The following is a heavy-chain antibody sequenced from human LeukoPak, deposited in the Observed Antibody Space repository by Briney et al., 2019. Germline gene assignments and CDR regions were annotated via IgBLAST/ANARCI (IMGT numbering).Heavy chain of an antibody. CDR2: IYTSGST. J-gene: IGHJ4*02. Sequence: SETLSLTCTVSGGSISSYYWSWIRQPAGKGLEWIGRIYTSGSTNYNPSLKSRVTISMDTSKNQFSLKLSSVTAADTAMYYCAKSGGYGLIDYWGQGTRVAVSS. CDR3: AKSGGYGLIDY. CDR1: GGSISSYY. V-gene: IGHV4-4*07. D-gene: IGHD1-26*01.